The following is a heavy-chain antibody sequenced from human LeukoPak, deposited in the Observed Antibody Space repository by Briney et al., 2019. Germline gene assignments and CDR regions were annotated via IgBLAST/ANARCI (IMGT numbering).Heavy chain of an antibody. CDR1: GFTFGNHW. J-gene: IGHJ4*02. Sequence: GGSLRLSCAASGFTFGNHWMDWVRQAPGKGLEWVANIKYEGSEKYYVDSVKGRFTISRDNAKKLVYLEMNSLRAEDTAVYYCSRSLDDWGQRTLVTVSS. CDR3: SRSLDD. V-gene: IGHV3-7*01. CDR2: IKYEGSEK.